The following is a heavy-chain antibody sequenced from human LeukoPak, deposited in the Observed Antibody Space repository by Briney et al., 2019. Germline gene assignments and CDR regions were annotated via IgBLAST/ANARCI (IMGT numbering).Heavy chain of an antibody. J-gene: IGHJ5*02. CDR3: TRGLRFFGHQAGFDP. CDR2: ISSRNDSK. CDR1: GFNFSIYY. Sequence: GGSLRLSCAASGFNFSIYYMNWVRQAPGKGLEWVSTISSRNDSKYYADPVKGRFTITRDNAKNSLYLQMDNLRTEDTAVHYCTRGLRFFGHQAGFDPWGQGTLVTVSS. D-gene: IGHD3-3*01. V-gene: IGHV3-21*06.